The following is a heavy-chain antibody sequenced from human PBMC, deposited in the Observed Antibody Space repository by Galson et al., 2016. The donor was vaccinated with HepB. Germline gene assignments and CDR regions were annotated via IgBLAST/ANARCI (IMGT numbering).Heavy chain of an antibody. CDR1: GYDFPRFW. CDR2: IYPGDSDT. Sequence: QSGAEVKKPGESLKISCKGSGYDFPRFWIGWVRQMPGRGLEWMGLIYPGDSDTRYSPSFEGQVTISVDKSTGTASLQWSSLKASDTAMYYCARLGTYDSRGYFPFYFDYWGQGTRVIVSS. CDR3: ARLGTYDSRGYFPFYFDY. J-gene: IGHJ4*02. D-gene: IGHD3-22*01. V-gene: IGHV5-51*01.